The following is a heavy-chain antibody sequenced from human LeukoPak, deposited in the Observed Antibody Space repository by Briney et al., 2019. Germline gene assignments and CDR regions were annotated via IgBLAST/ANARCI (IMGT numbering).Heavy chain of an antibody. CDR2: ISGSGGST. J-gene: IGHJ4*02. CDR3: AKDYSYGPPVADY. CDR1: GFTFSSYA. D-gene: IGHD5-18*01. V-gene: IGHV3-23*01. Sequence: RWGVLRLSCAASGFTFSSYAMSWVRQAPGKGPEWVSAISGSGGSTYYADSVKGRFTISRDNSKNTLYLQMNSLRAEDTAVYYCAKDYSYGPPVADYWGQGTLVTVSS.